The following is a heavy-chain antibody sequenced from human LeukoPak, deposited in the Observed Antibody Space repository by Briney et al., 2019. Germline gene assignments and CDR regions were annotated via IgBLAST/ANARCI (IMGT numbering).Heavy chain of an antibody. J-gene: IGHJ3*02. Sequence: EYLLISCKGSGYYFTNYWIGWDRPMPREGLEWKGVFLPDYSNTQYTPSLQAHVTISTDMPIASSYLQCSSLRAADTAMYYWTTYAYTGGYAAFDIWGQGTMVTVSS. CDR3: TTYAYTGGYAAFDI. V-gene: IGHV5-51*04. CDR1: GYYFTNYW. D-gene: IGHD2-8*02. CDR2: FLPDYSNT.